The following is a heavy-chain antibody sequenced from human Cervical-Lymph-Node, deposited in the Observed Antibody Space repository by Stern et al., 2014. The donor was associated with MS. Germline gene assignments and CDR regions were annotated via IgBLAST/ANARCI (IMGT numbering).Heavy chain of an antibody. CDR2: IKSKGDGETV. J-gene: IGHJ5*02. Sequence: EVQLVESGGGLVEPGGSLRLSCAASGFAFSDAWMSWVRQAPGKGLECVGRIKSKGDGETVDFVAPVKDRFIMSRDDSKSILYLQMNSVKAEDTAVYYCVTGITSTTGAWGQGTLVTVSS. D-gene: IGHD1-20*01. CDR3: VTGITSTTGA. CDR1: GFAFSDAW. V-gene: IGHV3-15*05.